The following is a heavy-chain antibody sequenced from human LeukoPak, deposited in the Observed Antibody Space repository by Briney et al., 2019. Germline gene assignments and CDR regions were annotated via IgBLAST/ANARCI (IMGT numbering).Heavy chain of an antibody. D-gene: IGHD5-18*01. Sequence: SVKVSCKASGGTFSSYAISWVRQAPGKGLEWIGGNIPIFGTANYAQKFQGRVTITADESTSTAYMELSSLRSTDTDADYCATFSPLSRPVDTDTDWGQGTLVTVSS. V-gene: IGHV1-69*13. CDR1: GGTFSSYA. CDR3: ATFSPLSRPVDTDTD. J-gene: IGHJ4*02. CDR2: NIPIFGTA.